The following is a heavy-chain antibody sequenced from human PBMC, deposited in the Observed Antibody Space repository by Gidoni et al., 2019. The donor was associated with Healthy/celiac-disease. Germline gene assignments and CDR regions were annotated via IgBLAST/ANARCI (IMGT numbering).Heavy chain of an antibody. D-gene: IGHD6-19*01. Sequence: QVQRLESGGGVVQPGRALRLTCAASGLPCSSYGLHWVRQAPGKGLGWVAVIWYDGSNKYYADSVKGRFTISRDNSKNTLYLQMTSLRAEDTAVYYCARETSSGWYRNYDYWGQGTLVTVSS. J-gene: IGHJ4*02. CDR2: IWYDGSNK. CDR3: ARETSSGWYRNYDY. V-gene: IGHV3-33*01. CDR1: GLPCSSYG.